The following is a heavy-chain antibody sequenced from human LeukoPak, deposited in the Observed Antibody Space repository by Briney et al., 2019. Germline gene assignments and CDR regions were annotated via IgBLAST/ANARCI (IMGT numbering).Heavy chain of an antibody. J-gene: IGHJ4*02. D-gene: IGHD3-9*01. V-gene: IGHV1-2*02. Sequence: GASVKVSCKASGYTFTGYYMHWVRQAPGQGLEWMGWINPNSGGTNYAQKFQGRVTMTRDTSISTAYMELSRLRSDDTAVYYCAREGRDYDILTGYLTYRLRPFDYWGQGTLVTVSS. CDR2: INPNSGGT. CDR3: AREGRDYDILTGYLTYRLRPFDY. CDR1: GYTFTGYY.